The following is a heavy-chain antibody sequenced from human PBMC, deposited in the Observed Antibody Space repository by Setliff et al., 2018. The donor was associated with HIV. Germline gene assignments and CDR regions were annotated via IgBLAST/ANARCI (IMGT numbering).Heavy chain of an antibody. CDR3: ASEKKAWSVSDSFYEY. V-gene: IGHV4-59*01. CDR2: VHYSGST. Sequence: PSETLSLTCTVSGLSMSYNYWTWIRQSPGKGLEWIGYVHYSGSTRYNPSLKSRVTTSVDTSKKKFSLKLTSMTATDTAVYYCASEKKAWSVSDSFYEYWGQGVLVTVSS. D-gene: IGHD3-3*01. CDR1: GLSMSYNY. J-gene: IGHJ4*02.